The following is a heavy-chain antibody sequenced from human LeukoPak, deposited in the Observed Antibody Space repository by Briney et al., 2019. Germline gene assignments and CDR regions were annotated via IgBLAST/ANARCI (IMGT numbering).Heavy chain of an antibody. Sequence: SETLSLTCTVSGGSISSYYWSWIRQPPGKGLEWIGYIYYSGSTNYNPSLKSRVTISVDTSKNQFSLKLSSVTAADTAVYYCARRPGYSSSWYIDWGQETLVTVSS. D-gene: IGHD6-13*01. CDR1: GGSISSYY. J-gene: IGHJ4*02. CDR2: IYYSGST. V-gene: IGHV4-59*08. CDR3: ARRPGYSSSWYID.